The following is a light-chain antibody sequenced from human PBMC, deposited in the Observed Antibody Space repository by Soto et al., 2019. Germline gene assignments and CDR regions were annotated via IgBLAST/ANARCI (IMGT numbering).Light chain of an antibody. CDR1: QSISSW. J-gene: IGKJ2*01. V-gene: IGKV1-5*03. CDR3: QQYNSYSPNT. Sequence: DIQMTQSPSTLSASVGDRVTITCRASQSISSWLAWYQQKPGKAPKLLIYKASSLESGVPSRFSGSGSGTEFTLTISSLQPDDCPTYDCQQYNSYSPNTLGQGTKLEIK. CDR2: KAS.